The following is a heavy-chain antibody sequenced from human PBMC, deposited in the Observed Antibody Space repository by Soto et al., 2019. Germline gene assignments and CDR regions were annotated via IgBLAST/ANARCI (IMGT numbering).Heavy chain of an antibody. CDR2: INPGGGST. CDR1: GYTFTIYY. CDR3: ALIRAGAIRS. V-gene: IGHV1-46*03. D-gene: IGHD1-26*01. Sequence: VASVKVSCKTSGYTFTIYYMHWVRQAPGQGLEWMGLINPGGGSTTYPQKFQGRVSMTTDTSTSTVYMELSSLRSEDTAVYYCALIRAGAIRSWGQGTLVTVS. J-gene: IGHJ5*01.